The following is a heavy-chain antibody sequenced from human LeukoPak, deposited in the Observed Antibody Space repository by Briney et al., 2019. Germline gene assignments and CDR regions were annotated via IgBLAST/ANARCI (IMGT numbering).Heavy chain of an antibody. CDR2: MKGGGET. CDR3: AKEQDNLLLLSHFDS. J-gene: IGHJ4*02. Sequence: GGSLRLSCAASGFSFTNYAMSWVRQAPARGPEWLSSMKGGGETFYADSVKGRFSIFRDNSMNTLSLQMNSLRVEDTAVYYCAKEQDNLLLLSHFDSWGQGILVTVSA. CDR1: GFSFTNYA. D-gene: IGHD1-14*01. V-gene: IGHV3-23*01.